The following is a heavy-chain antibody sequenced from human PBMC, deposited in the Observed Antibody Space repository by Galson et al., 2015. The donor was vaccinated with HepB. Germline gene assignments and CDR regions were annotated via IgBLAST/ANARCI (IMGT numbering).Heavy chain of an antibody. CDR3: VKDAHTGYDWG. V-gene: IGHV3-23*01. D-gene: IGHD5-12*01. CDR2: IGGSGDKT. CDR1: GGGSSCST. Sequence: ALRLSCGASGGGSSCSTRCWCGRARGQGVEGVAWIGGSGDKTYYAHTVKGRFTISTDNSKNTLFLQMNSPRAEATDVYACVKDAHTGYDWGWGQGTLVTVSS. J-gene: IGHJ4*02.